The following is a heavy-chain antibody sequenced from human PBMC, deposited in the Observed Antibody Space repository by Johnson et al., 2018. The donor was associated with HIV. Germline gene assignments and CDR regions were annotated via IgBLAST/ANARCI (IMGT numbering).Heavy chain of an antibody. CDR1: GFTFSSSG. Sequence: QEQLVESGGGVVQPGGSLRLSCAASGFTFSSSGMHWVRQAPGKGLEWVAVLGYDGSNKYYADSVTGRFTISRDNSKNTLYLQMNSLRAGDMAVYYCARVTHSYGYWGAFDIWGQGTMVTVSS. CDR2: LGYDGSNK. CDR3: ARVTHSYGYWGAFDI. J-gene: IGHJ3*02. D-gene: IGHD5-18*01. V-gene: IGHV3-33*01.